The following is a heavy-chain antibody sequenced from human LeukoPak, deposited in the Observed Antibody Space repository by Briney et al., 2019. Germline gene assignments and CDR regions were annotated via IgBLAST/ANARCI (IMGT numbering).Heavy chain of an antibody. CDR2: ISGSGVST. CDR3: AILSDWYYFDF. Sequence: GGSLRLSCSASGFTFSNYAMSWVRQAPGEGLEWVSAISGSGVSTYYADSVKSRFTISRDSSKSTLYLQMSSLRAEDSAVYYCAILSDWYYFDFWGQGTLVTVSS. CDR1: GFTFSNYA. D-gene: IGHD6-19*01. V-gene: IGHV3-23*01. J-gene: IGHJ4*02.